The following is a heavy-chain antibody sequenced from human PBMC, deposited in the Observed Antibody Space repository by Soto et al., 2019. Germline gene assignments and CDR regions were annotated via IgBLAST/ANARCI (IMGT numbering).Heavy chain of an antibody. CDR1: GGSISNSGYY. Sequence: PSETLCLTCTVSGGSISNSGYYWGWIRQHPGKGLEWIGCIYYSGSTYYNPSLKSRVTISVDTSKNQFSLKLSSVTAADTAVYYCARSSQSTVTTFAYWGQGTLVTVSS. V-gene: IGHV4-31*03. CDR3: ARSSQSTVTTFAY. J-gene: IGHJ4*02. CDR2: IYYSGST. D-gene: IGHD4-17*01.